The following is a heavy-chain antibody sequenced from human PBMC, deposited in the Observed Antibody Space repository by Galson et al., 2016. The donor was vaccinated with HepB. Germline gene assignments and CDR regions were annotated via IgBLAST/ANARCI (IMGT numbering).Heavy chain of an antibody. CDR1: GFTFSGYG. CDR3: AREGTNIAVAATAFDY. V-gene: IGHV3-33*01. CDR2: IWNDGSYK. Sequence: SLRLSCAASGFTFSGYGMHWVRQAPGKGLEWVALIWNDGSYKNYADSVKGRFTISRDNSKNTLSLQMNSLRAEDTAVYYCAREGTNIAVAATAFDYWGQGPLVTVSS. D-gene: IGHD6-19*01. J-gene: IGHJ4*02.